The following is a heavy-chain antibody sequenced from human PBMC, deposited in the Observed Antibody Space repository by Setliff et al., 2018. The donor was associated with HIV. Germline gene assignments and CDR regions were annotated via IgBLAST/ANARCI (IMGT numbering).Heavy chain of an antibody. CDR1: GFSISSRYY. D-gene: IGHD2-8*02. V-gene: IGHV4-38-2*01. CDR3: ARVSSTYWYSIFRNYYYHMDV. Sequence: SETLSLTCDVSGFSISSRYYWGWIRQSPGKGLEWIGNFYHTGSSYYNPSLNDRATISLDTSKNQFSLKLNSVTAADTAVYYCARVSSTYWYSIFRNYYYHMDVWGKGTTVTVSS. CDR2: FYHTGSS. J-gene: IGHJ6*03.